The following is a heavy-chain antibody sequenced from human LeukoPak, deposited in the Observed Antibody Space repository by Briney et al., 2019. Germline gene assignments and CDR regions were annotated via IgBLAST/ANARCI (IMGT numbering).Heavy chain of an antibody. J-gene: IGHJ4*02. CDR1: GFTFSSYW. D-gene: IGHD6-13*01. CDR3: ARISSSRYYFDS. Sequence: GGSLRLSCAASGFTFSSYWMSWVRQAPGKGLEWVANIKLDESEKYYVDSVKGRFTVSRDNAKNSMYLQLNSLRVEDTAVYYCARISSSRYYFDSWGQGTLVTVSS. V-gene: IGHV3-7*01. CDR2: IKLDESEK.